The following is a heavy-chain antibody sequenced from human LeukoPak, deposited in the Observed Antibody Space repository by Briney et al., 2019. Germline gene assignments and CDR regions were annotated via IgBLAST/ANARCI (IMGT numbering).Heavy chain of an antibody. CDR1: GFTFSSYA. V-gene: IGHV3-23*01. J-gene: IGHJ4*02. Sequence: GGSLRHSCAASGFTFSSYAMSWVRQAPGKGLEWVSAISGSGGSTYYADSVKGRFTISRDNSKNTLYLQMSSLRAEDTAVYYCAKDSKWVLLEDYWGQGTLVTVSS. D-gene: IGHD1-26*01. CDR2: ISGSGGST. CDR3: AKDSKWVLLEDY.